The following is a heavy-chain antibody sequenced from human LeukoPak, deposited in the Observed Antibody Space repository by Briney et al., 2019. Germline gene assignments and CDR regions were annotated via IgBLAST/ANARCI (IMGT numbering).Heavy chain of an antibody. CDR2: ISGSGGST. D-gene: IGHD3-22*01. CDR1: RLTFSTYA. J-gene: IGHJ4*02. CDR3: AKSLYYYDSTVDY. Sequence: SGGSLRLSCTPSRLTFSTYAMSWVRQAPGKGLEWVSTISGSGGSTYYAHSVKGRFTISRDNYKNTLYLKVNSLRAEDTAVHYCAKSLYYYDSTVDYWGQGTLVTVSS. V-gene: IGHV3-23*01.